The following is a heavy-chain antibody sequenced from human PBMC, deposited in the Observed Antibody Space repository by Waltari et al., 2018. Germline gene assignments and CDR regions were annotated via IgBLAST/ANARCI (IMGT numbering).Heavy chain of an antibody. CDR1: GYSISSGYY. J-gene: IGHJ4*02. D-gene: IGHD3-10*02. Sequence: QVQLQESGPGLVKPSETLSLTCAVSGYSISSGYYWGWIRQPPGKGLEWIGSIYHSGSTYDNPSLKSRVTIAVDTSKNQFALKLSSVTAADTAVYYCASGEELWTGLAYWGQGTLVTVSS. V-gene: IGHV4-38-2*01. CDR3: ASGEELWTGLAY. CDR2: IYHSGST.